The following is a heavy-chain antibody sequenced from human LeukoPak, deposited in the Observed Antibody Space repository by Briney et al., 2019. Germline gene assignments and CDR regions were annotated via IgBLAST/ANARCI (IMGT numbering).Heavy chain of an antibody. V-gene: IGHV3-30*02. D-gene: IGHD1-26*01. Sequence: GGSLRLSCAASGFTFSSYGMHWVRQAPGKGLEWVAFIRYDGSNKYYADSVKGRFTISRDNSKNTLYQQMNSLRAEDTAVYYCAKGVGFRFDYWGQGTLVTVSS. CDR2: IRYDGSNK. CDR1: GFTFSSYG. CDR3: AKGVGFRFDY. J-gene: IGHJ4*02.